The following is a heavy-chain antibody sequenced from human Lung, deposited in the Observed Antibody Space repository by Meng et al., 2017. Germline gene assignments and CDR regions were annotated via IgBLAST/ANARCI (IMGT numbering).Heavy chain of an antibody. J-gene: IGHJ4*02. CDR2: IRGDGGSI. CDR3: ARESGYFEY. CDR1: GFTFRSYW. V-gene: IGHV3-74*03. Sequence: RLWGSGGGLVRPGGALRLSCAASGFTFRSYWMHWARQAPGKGLVWVSRIRGDGGSIVYAGSVKGRFTISRDNAKNTLFLQMNSLRAEDTAVYYCARESGYFEYWGQGILVTVSS.